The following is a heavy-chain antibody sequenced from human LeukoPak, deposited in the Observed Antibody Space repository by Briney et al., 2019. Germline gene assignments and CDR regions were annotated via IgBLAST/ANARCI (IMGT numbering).Heavy chain of an antibody. D-gene: IGHD3-10*02. Sequence: GESLKISCKASGYKFTNYWIGWVRQMPGKGLEWMTIIYPGDSETRYSPSFQGQVTISAAKSIDTIYLQWSSLKASDTAMYYCARALRTGQGDYVPVLWGQGTLVTVSS. CDR2: IYPGDSET. J-gene: IGHJ4*02. V-gene: IGHV5-51*01. CDR1: GYKFTNYW. CDR3: ARALRTGQGDYVPVL.